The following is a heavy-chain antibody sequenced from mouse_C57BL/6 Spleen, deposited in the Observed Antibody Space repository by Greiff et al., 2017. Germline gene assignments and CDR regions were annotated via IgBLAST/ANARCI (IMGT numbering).Heavy chain of an antibody. J-gene: IGHJ3*01. D-gene: IGHD3-2*02. CDR2: IDPEDGDT. Sequence: EVKLQEPGAELVRPGASVKLSCTASGFNIKDYYMHWVKQRPEQGLEWIGRIDPEDGDTEYAPKFQGKATMTADTSSNTAYLQLSSLTSEDTAVYYCTTGRTTQASGAWFAYWGQGTLVTVSA. CDR1: GFNIKDYY. CDR3: TTGRTTQASGAWFAY. V-gene: IGHV14-1*01.